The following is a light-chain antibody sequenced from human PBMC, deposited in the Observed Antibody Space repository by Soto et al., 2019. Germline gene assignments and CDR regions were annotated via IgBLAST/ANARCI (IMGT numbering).Light chain of an antibody. CDR3: QQDGSSPWT. V-gene: IGKV3-20*01. CDR2: GAS. CDR1: QSVSSNY. J-gene: IGKJ1*01. Sequence: EIVLTQSPGTLSLSPGERATLSGRASQSVSSNYLAWYQQKPGQTPRLLIHGASSRATGIPDRFSGSGSGTDSTLTISRLEPEDFAVFYYQQDGSSPWTFGQGTKVEIK.